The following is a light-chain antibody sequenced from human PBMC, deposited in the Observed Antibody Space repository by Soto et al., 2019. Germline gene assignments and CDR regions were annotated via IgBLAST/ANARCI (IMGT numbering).Light chain of an antibody. Sequence: QSALTQPASVSGSPGQSITIPCTGTSSDVGGYNYVSWYQQHPGKAPKLMIYEVSNRPSGVSNRFSGSKSGNTASLTLSGLQAEDEADYYCSSYTSGSSLGFGGGTKLTVL. V-gene: IGLV2-14*01. J-gene: IGLJ3*02. CDR2: EVS. CDR3: SSYTSGSSLG. CDR1: SSDVGGYNY.